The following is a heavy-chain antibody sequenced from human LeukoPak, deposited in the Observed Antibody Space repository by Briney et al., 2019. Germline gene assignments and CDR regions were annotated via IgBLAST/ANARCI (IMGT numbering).Heavy chain of an antibody. CDR1: GFTFSNYA. J-gene: IGHJ2*01. V-gene: IGHV3-23*01. CDR3: AKSVPTRGWYFDL. Sequence: PGGSLRLSCAASGFTFSNYATSWVREAPGKGLGWGSGISGSGAGTYYADSVKGRFTIARYNSKNTLYLHMNSLRAEDTAVYYSAKSVPTRGWYFDLWGRGTLVTVSS. D-gene: IGHD1-14*01. CDR2: ISGSGAGT.